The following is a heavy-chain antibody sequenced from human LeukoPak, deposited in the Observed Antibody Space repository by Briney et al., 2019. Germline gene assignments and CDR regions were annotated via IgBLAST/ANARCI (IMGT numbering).Heavy chain of an antibody. Sequence: GRSLRLSCEASGFTFRSYGMHWVRQAPGKGLEWVAVIWYDGSNKYYADSVKGRFTISRDNSKNTLYLQMNSLRAEDTAVYYCARSGGYSYGSLDYWGQGTLVTVSS. CDR3: ARSGGYSYGSLDY. V-gene: IGHV3-30*19. CDR1: GFTFRSYG. D-gene: IGHD5-18*01. J-gene: IGHJ4*02. CDR2: IWYDGSNK.